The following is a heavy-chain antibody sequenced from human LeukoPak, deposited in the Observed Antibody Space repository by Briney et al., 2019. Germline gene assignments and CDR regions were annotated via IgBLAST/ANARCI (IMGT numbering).Heavy chain of an antibody. D-gene: IGHD6-19*01. V-gene: IGHV1-2*02. CDR2: INPNSGGT. J-gene: IGHJ3*02. Sequence: ASVRVPCKASGYTFTGYYMHWVRQAPGQGLEWMGWINPNSGGTNYAQKFQGRVTMTRDTSISTAYMELSRLISDDTAVYYCARGGSGWFDAFDIWGQGTMVTVSS. CDR3: ARGGSGWFDAFDI. CDR1: GYTFTGYY.